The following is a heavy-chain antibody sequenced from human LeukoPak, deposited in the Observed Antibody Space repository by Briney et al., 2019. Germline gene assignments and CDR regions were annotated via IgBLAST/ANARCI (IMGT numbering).Heavy chain of an antibody. J-gene: IGHJ4*02. Sequence: GGSLTLLCPTSGFAFRDYSLSWVRQAPGKGLEWVSSISISGVDTFYADSVKGRFTISRDNSKNTLFLQINSLRAEDTAVYYCAKGRSGYDYFDSWGQGTLVTVSS. CDR1: GFAFRDYS. D-gene: IGHD5-12*01. CDR3: AKGRSGYDYFDS. CDR2: ISISGVDT. V-gene: IGHV3-23*01.